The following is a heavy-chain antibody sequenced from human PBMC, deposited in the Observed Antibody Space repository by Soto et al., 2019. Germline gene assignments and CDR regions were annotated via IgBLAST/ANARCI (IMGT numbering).Heavy chain of an antibody. CDR3: AKCLQVNWNYDAFHI. Sequence: EVKLLESGGGLVQPGGSLRLSCAASGFTFSSYSMSWVRQAPGKGLEWVSHITAVGGTTYYADSVKGRFTISRDSSRNTLYLQMNSLRAEDTALYYCAKCLQVNWNYDAFHIWDQGTMVTVSS. V-gene: IGHV3-23*01. J-gene: IGHJ3*02. CDR1: GFTFSSYS. CDR2: ITAVGGTT. D-gene: IGHD1-7*01.